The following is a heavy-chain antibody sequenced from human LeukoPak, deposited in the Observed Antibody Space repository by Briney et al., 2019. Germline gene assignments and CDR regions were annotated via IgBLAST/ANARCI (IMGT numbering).Heavy chain of an antibody. V-gene: IGHV4-34*01. CDR1: GGSFSGYY. D-gene: IGHD3-22*01. Sequence: PSETLSLTCAVYGGSFSGYYWSWIRQPPGKGLEWIGEINHSGSTNYNPSLKSRVTISVDTSKNQFSLKLSSVTAADTAVYYCARVNSSGYYNDYWGQGTLVTVSS. CDR2: INHSGST. CDR3: ARVNSSGYYNDY. J-gene: IGHJ4*02.